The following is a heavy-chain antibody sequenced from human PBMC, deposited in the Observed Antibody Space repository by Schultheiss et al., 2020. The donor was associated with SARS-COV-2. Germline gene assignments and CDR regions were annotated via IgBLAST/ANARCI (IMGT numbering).Heavy chain of an antibody. J-gene: IGHJ4*02. Sequence: ASVKVSCKASGYTFTGYYMHWVRQAPGQGLEWMGWISAYNGNTNYAQKLQGRVTMTRNTSISTAYMELSSLRSDDTAVYYCARYIAVAGTPDYWGQGTPVTVSS. CDR2: ISAYNGNT. CDR1: GYTFTGYY. D-gene: IGHD6-19*01. V-gene: IGHV1-2*02. CDR3: ARYIAVAGTPDY.